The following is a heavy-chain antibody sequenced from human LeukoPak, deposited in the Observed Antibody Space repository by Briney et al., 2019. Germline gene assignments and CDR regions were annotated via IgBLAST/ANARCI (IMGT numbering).Heavy chain of an antibody. D-gene: IGHD2-2*01. CDR1: GFTFSSYG. CDR3: AKDEDIVVVPAALPAVFDP. V-gene: IGHV3-30*18. CDR2: ISYDGSNK. J-gene: IGHJ5*02. Sequence: GGSLRLSCAASGFTFSSYGMHWVRQAPGKGLEGVAVISYDGSNKYYADSVKGRFTISRDNSKNTLYLQMNSLRAEDTAVYYCAKDEDIVVVPAALPAVFDPWGQGTLVTVSS.